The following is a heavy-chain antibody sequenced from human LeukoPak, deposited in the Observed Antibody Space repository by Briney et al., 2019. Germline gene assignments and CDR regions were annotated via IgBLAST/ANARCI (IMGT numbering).Heavy chain of an antibody. D-gene: IGHD2-15*01. V-gene: IGHV4-59*08. CDR1: GGSISSYY. CDR3: ARHVGYGGGLDY. CDR2: IYYSGST. J-gene: IGHJ4*02. Sequence: PSETLPLTCTVSGGSISSYYWSWIRQPPGKGLEWIGYIYYSGSTNYNPSLKSRVTISVDTSKNQFSLKLSSVTAADTAVYYCARHVGYGGGLDYWGQGTLVTASS.